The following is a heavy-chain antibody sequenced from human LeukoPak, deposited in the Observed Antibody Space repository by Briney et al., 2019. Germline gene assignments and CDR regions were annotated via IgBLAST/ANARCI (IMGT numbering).Heavy chain of an antibody. CDR2: IYYSGST. J-gene: IGHJ4*02. D-gene: IGHD6-13*01. Sequence: LSEPLSLPCPVSGGSISSSSYYWGWIRQPPGKGLEWIGSIYYSGSTYYNPSLKSRVTISVDTSKNQFSLKLSSVTAADTAVYYCAFLAAAGDYFDYWGQGTLVTVSS. CDR3: AFLAAAGDYFDY. CDR1: GGSISSSSYY. V-gene: IGHV4-39*01.